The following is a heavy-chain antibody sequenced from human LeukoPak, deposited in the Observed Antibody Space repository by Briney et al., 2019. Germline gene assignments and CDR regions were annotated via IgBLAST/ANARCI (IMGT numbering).Heavy chain of an antibody. CDR1: GYSISSGYY. CDR3: ARARNQQLVRKRSYYYYMGV. V-gene: IGHV4-38-2*01. D-gene: IGHD6-13*01. Sequence: SETLSLTCAVSGYSISSGYYWGWIRQPPGKGLEWIGSIYHSGSTYYNPSLKSRVTISVDTSKNQFSLKLSSVTAADTAVYYCARARNQQLVRKRSYYYYMGVWGKGTTVTVSS. CDR2: IYHSGST. J-gene: IGHJ6*03.